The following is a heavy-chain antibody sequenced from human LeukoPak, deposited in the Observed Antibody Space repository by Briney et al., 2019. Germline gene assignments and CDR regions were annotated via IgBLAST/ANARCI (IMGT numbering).Heavy chain of an antibody. D-gene: IGHD1-26*01. Sequence: SETLSLTCTVSGGSISSGDNYWSWIRQPPGKGLEWIGYIYYSGSTNYNPSLKSRVTISVDTSKNQFSLKLSSVTAADTAVYYCARGSMADIVGATTVDYWGQGTLVTVSS. CDR1: GGSISSGDNY. V-gene: IGHV4-61*08. CDR3: ARGSMADIVGATTVDY. J-gene: IGHJ4*02. CDR2: IYYSGST.